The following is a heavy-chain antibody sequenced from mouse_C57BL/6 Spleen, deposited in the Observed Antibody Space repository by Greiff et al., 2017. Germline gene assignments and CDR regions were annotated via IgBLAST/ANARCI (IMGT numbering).Heavy chain of an antibody. CDR1: GYTFTDYY. CDR2: IYPGSGNT. CDR3: ARTDYSNSWFAY. D-gene: IGHD2-5*01. Sequence: QVQLKESGAELVRPGASVKLSCKASGYTFTDYYINWVKQRPGQGLEWIARIYPGSGNTYYNEKFKGKATLTAEKSSSTAYMQLSSLTSEDSAVYFCARTDYSNSWFAYWGQGTLVTVSA. J-gene: IGHJ3*01. V-gene: IGHV1-76*01.